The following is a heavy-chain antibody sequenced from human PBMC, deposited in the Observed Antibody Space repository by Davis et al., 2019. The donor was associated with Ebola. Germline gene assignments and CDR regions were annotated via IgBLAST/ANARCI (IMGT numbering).Heavy chain of an antibody. CDR2: ISGSGGST. Sequence: PGGFLRLSCAASGFTFSSYAMSWVRQAPGKGLEWVSAISGSGGSTYYADSVKGRFTISRDNSKNTLYLQMNSLRAEDTAVYYCARVLAARPWYFDLWGRGTLVTVSS. J-gene: IGHJ2*01. D-gene: IGHD6-6*01. CDR1: GFTFSSYA. V-gene: IGHV3-23*01. CDR3: ARVLAARPWYFDL.